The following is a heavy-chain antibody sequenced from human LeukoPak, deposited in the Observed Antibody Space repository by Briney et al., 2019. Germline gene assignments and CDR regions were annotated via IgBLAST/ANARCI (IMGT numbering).Heavy chain of an antibody. CDR3: ARSSGWLDY. V-gene: IGHV4-59*01. Sequence: PSETLSLTCTVSGGSISSYYWSWIRQPPGKGLEWIGYIYYSGSTNYNPPLKSRATISVDTSKNQFSLKLSSVTAADTAVYYCARSSGWLDYWGQGTLVTVSS. CDR1: GGSISSYY. CDR2: IYYSGST. D-gene: IGHD6-19*01. J-gene: IGHJ4*02.